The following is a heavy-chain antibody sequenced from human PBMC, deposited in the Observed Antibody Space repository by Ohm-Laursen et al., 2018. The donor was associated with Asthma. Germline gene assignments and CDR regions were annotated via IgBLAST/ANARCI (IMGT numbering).Heavy chain of an antibody. CDR1: GYKFTSYG. V-gene: IGHV1-18*01. CDR2: ISAYNGNT. CDR3: ARARSAQEFDY. Sequence: AASVKVSCKAAGYKFTSYGISWVRQAPGQGLEWMGWISAYNGNTNYAQKLQGRVTMTTDTSTSTAYMELRSLRSDDTAVYYCARARSAQEFDYRGQGTLVTVSS. J-gene: IGHJ4*02. D-gene: IGHD6-13*01.